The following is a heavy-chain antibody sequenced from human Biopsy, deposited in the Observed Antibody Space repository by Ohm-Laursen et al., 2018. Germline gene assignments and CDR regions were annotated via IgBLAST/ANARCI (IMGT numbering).Heavy chain of an antibody. Sequence: TPSLTCTVSGVSITAYYRSWIRQPPGKGLECIGNIHHSGSTNYNPSLKSRLTISVDTSKNQFSLKLSSVTAADTAVYYCARMDCSGGSCHYYSYGMDVWGQGTTVTVSS. CDR3: ARMDCSGGSCHYYSYGMDV. CDR1: GVSITAYY. CDR2: IHHSGST. V-gene: IGHV4-4*09. D-gene: IGHD2-15*01. J-gene: IGHJ6*02.